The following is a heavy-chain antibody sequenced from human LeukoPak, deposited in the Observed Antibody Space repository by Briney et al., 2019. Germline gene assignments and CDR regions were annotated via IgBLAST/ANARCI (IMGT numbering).Heavy chain of an antibody. D-gene: IGHD6-13*01. CDR3: ARDDTAAAIALIN. CDR1: GFTFISYS. V-gene: IGHV3-48*01. J-gene: IGHJ4*02. Sequence: GGSLILSCAASGFTFISYSMNWVRQAPGKGLEWVSYISSSSSTIYYADSVKGRFTISRDNAKNSVYLQMNSLRAEDTAVYYCARDDTAAAIALINWGQGTLVTVSS. CDR2: ISSSSSTI.